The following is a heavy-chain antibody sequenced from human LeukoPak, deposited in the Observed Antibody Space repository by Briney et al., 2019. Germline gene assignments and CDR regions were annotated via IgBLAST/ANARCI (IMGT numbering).Heavy chain of an antibody. CDR3: ASSGNWNDVSH. CDR1: GFTFSSYE. D-gene: IGHD1-1*01. J-gene: IGHJ4*02. V-gene: IGHV3-48*03. Sequence: PGGSLRLSCAASGFTFSSYEMNWVRQAPGKGLEWVSYISSSGSTIYYADSVKGRFTISRDNAKNSLYLQMNSLRAEDTAVYYCASSGNWNDVSHWGQGTLVTVSS. CDR2: ISSSGSTI.